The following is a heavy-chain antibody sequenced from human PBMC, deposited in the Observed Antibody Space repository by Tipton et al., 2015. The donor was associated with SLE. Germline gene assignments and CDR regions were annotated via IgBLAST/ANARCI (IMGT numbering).Heavy chain of an antibody. CDR1: GGSISSSSYY. J-gene: IGHJ4*02. V-gene: IGHV4-39*07. CDR3: AGGGIAARPYNFDY. CDR2: IYYSGST. Sequence: TLSLTCTVSGGSISSSSYYWGWIRQPPGKGLEWIGSIYYSGSTYYNPSLKSRVTISVDTSKNQFSLKLSSVTAADTAMYYCAGGGIAARPYNFDYWGQGTLVTVSS. D-gene: IGHD6-6*01.